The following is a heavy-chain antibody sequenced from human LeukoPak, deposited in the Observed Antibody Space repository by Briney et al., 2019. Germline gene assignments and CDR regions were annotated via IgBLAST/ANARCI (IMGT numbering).Heavy chain of an antibody. Sequence: GGSLGLSCAAPGFMFHDYAIHWVHQAPGKGLECVSLISGDGGSTFYADSVKGRFTISRDNSKNSLYLQMNSLRSDDTALYYCARESESSGWYDYWGQGTLVTVSS. CDR3: ARESESSGWYDY. J-gene: IGHJ4*02. CDR1: GFMFHDYA. D-gene: IGHD6-19*01. CDR2: ISGDGGST. V-gene: IGHV3-43*02.